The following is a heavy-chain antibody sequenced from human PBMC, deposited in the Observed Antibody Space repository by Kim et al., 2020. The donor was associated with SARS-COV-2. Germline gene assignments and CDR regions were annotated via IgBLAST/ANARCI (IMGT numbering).Heavy chain of an antibody. Sequence: GGSLRLSCAASGFTLGSYEMNWVRQTPGKGLEWVSYISSSGNTIYYADSVKGRFTISRDNAKNSLHLQMNSLRVDDTSVYYCARQQWLAFDSWGQGTLVTVSS. CDR2: ISSSGNTI. CDR3: ARQQWLAFDS. D-gene: IGHD6-19*01. CDR1: GFTLGSYE. V-gene: IGHV3-48*03. J-gene: IGHJ4*02.